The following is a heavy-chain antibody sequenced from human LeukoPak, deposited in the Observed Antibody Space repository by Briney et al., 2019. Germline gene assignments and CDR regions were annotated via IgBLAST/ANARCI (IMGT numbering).Heavy chain of an antibody. CDR1: GFSFDDYA. V-gene: IGHV3-9*01. Sequence: GGSLRLSCAASGFSFDDYAMHWVRQAPGKGLEWVSGISWNSGSIGYADSVKGRFTISRDNSKNTLYLQMNSLRAEDTAVYYCAKDRGVTVVLDYWGQGTLVTVSS. CDR3: AKDRGVTVVLDY. J-gene: IGHJ4*02. CDR2: ISWNSGSI. D-gene: IGHD2-15*01.